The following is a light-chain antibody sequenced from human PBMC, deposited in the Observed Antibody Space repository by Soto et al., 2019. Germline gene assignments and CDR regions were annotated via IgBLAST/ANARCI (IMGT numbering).Light chain of an antibody. V-gene: IGKV3-15*01. J-gene: IGKJ1*01. CDR3: QQYYNWRPR. CDR2: GAS. CDR1: QSVSRS. Sequence: EVVMTQSPATLSVSPGDTATLSCRASQSVSRSLAWYQQKPGQAPRLLIYGASTRATGVPARFSGSGSGTEFTLTISRLQSEDFAVYYCQQYYNWRPRFGQGTKVEIK.